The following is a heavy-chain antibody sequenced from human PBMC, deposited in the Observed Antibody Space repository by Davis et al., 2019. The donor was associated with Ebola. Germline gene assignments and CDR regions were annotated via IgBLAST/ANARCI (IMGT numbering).Heavy chain of an antibody. J-gene: IGHJ2*01. D-gene: IGHD3-16*01. CDR2: IYYGGKT. V-gene: IGHV4-39*07. Sequence: PSETLSLTCHVSGGSIRGTAYYWAWIRQSPGKGLEWLGNIYYGGKTNYNESLKSRLTLSVDTSKNQFSLILRSVTAADTAVYYCARRQESNWAWYFDLWGRGTLVTVSA. CDR3: ARRQESNWAWYFDL. CDR1: GGSIRGTAYY.